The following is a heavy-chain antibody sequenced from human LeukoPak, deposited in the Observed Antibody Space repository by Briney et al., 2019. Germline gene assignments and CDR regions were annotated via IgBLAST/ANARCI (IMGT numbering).Heavy chain of an antibody. J-gene: IGHJ6*03. Sequence: GGSLRLSCAVSGFTFSTYWMNWVRQAPGKGPEWVANIKPDGSEKFYVDSVKGRFTVSRDNAKNLLYLQMNSLRAEDTAVYYCARDRGITIFGVVIAGDYYYYMDVWGKGTTVTVSS. CDR2: IKPDGSEK. D-gene: IGHD3-3*01. V-gene: IGHV3-7*01. CDR3: ARDRGITIFGVVIAGDYYYYMDV. CDR1: GFTFSTYW.